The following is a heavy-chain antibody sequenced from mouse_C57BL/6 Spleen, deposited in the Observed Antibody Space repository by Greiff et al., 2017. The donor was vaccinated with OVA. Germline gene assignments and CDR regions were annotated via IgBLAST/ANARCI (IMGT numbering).Heavy chain of an antibody. CDR3: ARGDYYGSSPYWYFDV. D-gene: IGHD1-1*01. Sequence: EVQLQQSGPELVKPGASVKMSCKASGYTFTDYNMHWVKQSHGKSLEWIGYINPNNGGTSYNQKFKGKATLTVNKSSSTAYMELRSLTSEDSAVYHCARGDYYGSSPYWYFDVWGTGTTVTVSS. CDR2: INPNNGGT. J-gene: IGHJ1*03. V-gene: IGHV1-22*01. CDR1: GYTFTDYN.